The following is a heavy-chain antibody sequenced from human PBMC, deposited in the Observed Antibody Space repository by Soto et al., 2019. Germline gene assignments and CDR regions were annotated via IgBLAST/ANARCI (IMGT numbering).Heavy chain of an antibody. CDR2: INAGNGNT. D-gene: IGHD6-6*01. CDR3: ARAPRLPIAARAGISPDY. V-gene: IGHV1-3*01. Sequence: ASVKVSCKASGYTFTSYAMHWVRQAPGQRLEWMGWINAGNGNTKYSQKFQGRVTITRDTSASTAYMELSSLRSEDTAVYYCARAPRLPIAARAGISPDYWGQGTLVTVS. J-gene: IGHJ4*02. CDR1: GYTFTSYA.